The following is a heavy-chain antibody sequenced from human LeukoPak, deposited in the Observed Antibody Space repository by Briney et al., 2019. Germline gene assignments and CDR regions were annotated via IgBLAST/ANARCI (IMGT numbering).Heavy chain of an antibody. J-gene: IGHJ4*02. CDR1: GFTFSDYY. CDR3: ARVRLIVRGVIRTPYFDY. CDR2: ISSRGSTI. D-gene: IGHD3-10*01. Sequence: NPWVSLSFSCSASGFTFSDYYLGWLGQAPGKGLVGVLYISSRGSTISYAGSVKGRYNTSRDNAKNSLYLKMNSLRAEDTVVYYCARVRLIVRGVIRTPYFDYWGQGTLVTVSS. V-gene: IGHV3-11*01.